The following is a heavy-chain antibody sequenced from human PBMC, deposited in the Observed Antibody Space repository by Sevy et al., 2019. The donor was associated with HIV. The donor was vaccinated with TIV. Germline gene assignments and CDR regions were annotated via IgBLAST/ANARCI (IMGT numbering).Heavy chain of an antibody. V-gene: IGHV3-11*01. CDR2: ISSSGSTI. Sequence: GGSLRLSCAASGFTFSDYYMSWIRQAPGKGLEWVSYISSSGSTIYYADSVKGRFTISRDNAKNSLYLQMNSLRAEDMAVYYCARDDDFWSGYPNYWGQGTLVTVSS. D-gene: IGHD3-3*01. J-gene: IGHJ4*02. CDR1: GFTFSDYY. CDR3: ARDDDFWSGYPNY.